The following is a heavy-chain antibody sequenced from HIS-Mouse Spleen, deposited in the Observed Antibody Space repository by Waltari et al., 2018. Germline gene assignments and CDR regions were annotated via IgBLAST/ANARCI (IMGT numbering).Heavy chain of an antibody. CDR1: GFTFSSYG. CDR2: IWYDGSNK. J-gene: IGHJ4*02. Sequence: QVQLVESGGGVVQPGRSLRLSCAASGFTFSSYGIHWVRQAPGKGLEWVAVIWYDGSNKYYADSVKGRFTISRDNSKNTLYLQMNSLRAEDTAVYYCAKGGLMVYAIGDYWGQGTLVTVSS. V-gene: IGHV3-33*06. CDR3: AKGGLMVYAIGDY. D-gene: IGHD2-8*01.